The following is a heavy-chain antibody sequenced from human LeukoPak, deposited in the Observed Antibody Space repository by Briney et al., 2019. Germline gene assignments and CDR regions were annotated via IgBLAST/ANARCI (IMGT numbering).Heavy chain of an antibody. CDR1: GFTFSSYG. V-gene: IGHV3-23*01. CDR3: ARKTDHQTGGDY. Sequence: GGSLRLSCAASGFTFSSYGMTWVRQAPGKGLEWVSTIGGSGISTYYADSVKGRFTISRDSSKNTLYLQMNSLRAEDTAVYYCARKTDHQTGGDYWGQGTLVTVSS. D-gene: IGHD7-27*01. CDR2: IGGSGIST. J-gene: IGHJ4*02.